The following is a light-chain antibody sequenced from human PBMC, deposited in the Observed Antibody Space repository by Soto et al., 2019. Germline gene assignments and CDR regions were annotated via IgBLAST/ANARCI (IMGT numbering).Light chain of an antibody. V-gene: IGKV3-11*01. Sequence: EIVLTQSPATLSLSPGERATLSCRASQSISSYLAWYQQKPGQAPRLLIYDASNRATDIPARFSGSGSGTDFTLTISSLEPEDFAVYYCQQRSNWPITFGQSTRLEIK. CDR1: QSISSY. J-gene: IGKJ5*01. CDR2: DAS. CDR3: QQRSNWPIT.